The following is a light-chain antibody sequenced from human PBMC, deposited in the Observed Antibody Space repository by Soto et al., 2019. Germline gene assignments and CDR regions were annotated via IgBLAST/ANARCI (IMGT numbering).Light chain of an antibody. V-gene: IGLV2-14*01. CDR1: SSDVGGYKY. CDR2: EVS. J-gene: IGLJ2*01. CDR3: SSYTSSRTAV. Sequence: QSALTQPASVSGSPGQSITISCTGSSSDVGGYKYVSWYQQYPGKAPKLMIYEVSNRPSGVSNRFSGSKSGNTAYLTISGLQAEDEADYYCSSYTSSRTAVFGGGTKLTVL.